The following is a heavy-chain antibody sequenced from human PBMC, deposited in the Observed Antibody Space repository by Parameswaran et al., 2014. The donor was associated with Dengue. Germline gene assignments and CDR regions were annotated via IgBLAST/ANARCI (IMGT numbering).Heavy chain of an antibody. J-gene: IGHJ4*02. V-gene: IGHV4-59*01. CDR2: IYYSGST. CDR3: ARVAPRPAWYFDY. CDR1: GGPISSYY. Sequence: SETLSLTCTVSGGPISSYYWSWIRQPPGKGLEWIGYIYYSGSTNYNPSLKSRVTISVDTSKNQFSLKLSSVTAADTAVYYCARVAPRPAWYFDYWGQGTLVTVSS.